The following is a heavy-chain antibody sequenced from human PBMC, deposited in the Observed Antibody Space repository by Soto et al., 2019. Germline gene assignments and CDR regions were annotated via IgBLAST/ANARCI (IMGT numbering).Heavy chain of an antibody. CDR3: ARDRKISSIAVAGDY. V-gene: IGHV4-61*01. CDR2: IYYSGST. Sequence: PSETLSLTCTVSGGSVSSGNYYWSWIRQPPGKGLEWIGYIYYSGSTNYNPSLKSRVTISVDTSKNQFSLKLSSVTAEDTAVYYCARDRKISSIAVAGDYWGQGTLVTVSS. CDR1: GGSVSSGNYY. D-gene: IGHD6-19*01. J-gene: IGHJ4*02.